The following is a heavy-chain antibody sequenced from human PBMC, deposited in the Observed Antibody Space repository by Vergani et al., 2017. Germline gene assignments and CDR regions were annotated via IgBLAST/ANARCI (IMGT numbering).Heavy chain of an antibody. Sequence: VQLVESGGDLVRPGGSLRLSCAASGFTFSSHWMHWVRQPPGQGLEWVSVISYDGNKKNYADSVKGRFTISRDNSKNTLYLEMNALRAEDTAVYYCARDFLTRVTTLDYYYMGVWGKGTTVTVSS. CDR2: ISYDGNKK. D-gene: IGHD1-1*01. J-gene: IGHJ6*03. V-gene: IGHV3-30*03. CDR1: GFTFSSHW. CDR3: ARDFLTRVTTLDYYYMGV.